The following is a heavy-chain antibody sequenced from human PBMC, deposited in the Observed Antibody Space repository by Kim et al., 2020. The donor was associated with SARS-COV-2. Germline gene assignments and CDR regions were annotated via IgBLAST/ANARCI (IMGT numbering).Heavy chain of an antibody. V-gene: IGHV1-18*01. J-gene: IGHJ6*02. CDR3: AREDCSGGSCHSTKDEKYVFYLYYGMDV. CDR2: ISTKKGNT. D-gene: IGHD2-15*01. CDR1: GYTFKKYG. Sequence: ASVKVSCKASGYTFKKYGVIWVRQAPGQGLEWVGWISTKKGNTNYAQKFEDRVTLTTDTSTNTAYMELRGLRSDDTATYYCAREDCSGGSCHSTKDEKYVFYLYYGMDVWGPGTSVTVSS.